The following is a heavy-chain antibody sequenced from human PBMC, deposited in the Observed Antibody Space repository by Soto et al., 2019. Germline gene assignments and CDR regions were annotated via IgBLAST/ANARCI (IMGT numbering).Heavy chain of an antibody. CDR2: INHSGST. CDR3: ARAMRGFNYYYGMDV. Sequence: SETLSLTCAVYGGSFSGYYWSWIRQPPGKGLEWIGEINHSGSTNYNPSLKSRVTISVDTSKNQFSLKLSSVTAADAAVYYCARAMRGFNYYYGMDVWGQGTTVTVSS. D-gene: IGHD3-10*01. J-gene: IGHJ6*02. V-gene: IGHV4-34*01. CDR1: GGSFSGYY.